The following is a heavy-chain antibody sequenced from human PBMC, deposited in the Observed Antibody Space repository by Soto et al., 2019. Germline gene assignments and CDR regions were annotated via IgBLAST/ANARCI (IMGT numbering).Heavy chain of an antibody. V-gene: IGHV1-69*02. J-gene: IGHJ4*02. CDR3: ARWYYYDSSGYPDY. Sequence: SVKVSCKASGGTFSSYTISWVRQAPGQGLEWMGRIIPILGIANYAQKFQGRVTNTADKSTSTAYMELSSLRSEDTAVYYCARWYYYDSSGYPDYWGQGTLVTVSS. CDR1: GGTFSSYT. D-gene: IGHD3-22*01. CDR2: IIPILGIA.